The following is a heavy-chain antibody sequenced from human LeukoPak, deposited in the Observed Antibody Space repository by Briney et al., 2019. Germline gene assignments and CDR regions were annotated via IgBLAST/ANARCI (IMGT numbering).Heavy chain of an antibody. CDR2: ISGSGGST. V-gene: IGHV3-23*01. J-gene: IGHJ4*02. CDR1: GFTFSSYA. Sequence: PGGSLRLSCAASGFTFSSYAMSWVRQAPGKGLEWVSAISGSGGSTYYADSVKGRFTIFRDNSKNTLYLQMNSLRAEDTAVYYCAKVRDVAARPFMIFDYWGQGTLVTVSS. D-gene: IGHD6-6*01. CDR3: AKVRDVAARPFMIFDY.